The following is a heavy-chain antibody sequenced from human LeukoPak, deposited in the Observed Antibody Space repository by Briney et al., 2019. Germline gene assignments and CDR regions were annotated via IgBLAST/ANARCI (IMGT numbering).Heavy chain of an antibody. CDR2: IYYSGST. D-gene: IGHD6-25*01. CDR3: ARHGSRNNSVGY. J-gene: IGHJ4*02. CDR1: GGSISSSSYY. V-gene: IGHV4-39*01. Sequence: PSETLSLTCTVSGGSISSSSYYWGWIRQPPGKGLEWIGSIYYSGSTYYNPSLKSRVTISVDTSKNQFSLKLSSVTAADTAVYYCARHGSRNNSVGYWGQGTPVTVSS.